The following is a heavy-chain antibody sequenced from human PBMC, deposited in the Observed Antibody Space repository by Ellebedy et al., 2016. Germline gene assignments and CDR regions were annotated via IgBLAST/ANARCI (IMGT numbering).Heavy chain of an antibody. CDR1: GGSISSYY. Sequence: SETLSLXXTVSGGSISSYYWSWIRQPAGKGLEWIGRIYTSGSTNYNPSLKSRVTMSVDTSKNQFSLKLSSVTAADTAVYYCARGGEVVSIAAAGLIDYWGQGTLVTVSS. V-gene: IGHV4-4*07. J-gene: IGHJ4*02. CDR3: ARGGEVVSIAAAGLIDY. CDR2: IYTSGST. D-gene: IGHD6-13*01.